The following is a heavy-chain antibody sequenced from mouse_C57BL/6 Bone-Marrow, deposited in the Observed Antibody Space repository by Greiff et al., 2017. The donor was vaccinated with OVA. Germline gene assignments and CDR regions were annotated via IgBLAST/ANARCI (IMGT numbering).Heavy chain of an antibody. D-gene: IGHD1-1*01. J-gene: IGHJ2*01. CDR3: ARTYYVSSYGY. V-gene: IGHV1-42*01. CDR2: INPSTGGT. Sequence: EVQLQQSGPELVKPGASVKISCKASGYSFTGYYMNWVKQSPEKSLEWIGEINPSTGGTTYNQKFKAKATLTADKSSSQAYMQLNSLTSEDPAIYYYARTYYVSSYGYWGQGTTLTVSS. CDR1: GYSFTGYY.